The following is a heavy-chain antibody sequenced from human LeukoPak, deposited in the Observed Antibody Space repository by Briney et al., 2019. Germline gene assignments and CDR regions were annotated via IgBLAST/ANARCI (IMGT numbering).Heavy chain of an antibody. CDR3: ARTLVAGVLHYYYYGMDV. J-gene: IGHJ6*02. Sequence: PSETLSLTCAVYGGSFSGYYWSWIRQPPGKGLEWIGEINHSGSTNYNPSLKSRVTISVDTSKNQFSLKLSSVTAADTAVYYCARTLVAGVLHYYYYGMDVWGQGTTVTVSS. CDR1: GGSFSGYY. V-gene: IGHV4-34*01. CDR2: INHSGST. D-gene: IGHD6-19*01.